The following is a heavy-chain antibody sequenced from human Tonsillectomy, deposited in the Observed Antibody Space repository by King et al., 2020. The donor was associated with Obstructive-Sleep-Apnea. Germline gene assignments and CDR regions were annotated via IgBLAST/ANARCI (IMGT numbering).Heavy chain of an antibody. Sequence: EVQLVESGGGLVKPGGSLRLSCAASGFTFSNAWMTWVRQAPGKGLEWVGRIKRKSDGGTTEYAAPGKDRFTISRDDSKKTVYLQMNSLKIEDTALYYCVKGPKVYGMDVWGQGTTVTVSS. J-gene: IGHJ6*02. CDR1: GFTFSNAW. V-gene: IGHV3-15*01. CDR3: VKGPKVYGMDV. CDR2: IKRKSDGGTT.